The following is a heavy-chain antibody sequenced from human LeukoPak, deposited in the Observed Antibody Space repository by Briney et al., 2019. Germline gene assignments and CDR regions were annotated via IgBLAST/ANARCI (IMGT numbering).Heavy chain of an antibody. CDR3: ARGVTRGGPDHHDY. CDR2: ISHNENA. J-gene: IGHJ4*02. Sequence: PSETLSLTCTVSGDSISSGDYFWSWIRQPPGKGLEWIGYISHNENAYFNPSLSSRVTMSVDKSKNQVSLKITSVTAADTAVYYCARGVTRGGPDHHDYWGQGTLVTVSS. CDR1: GDSISSGDYF. D-gene: IGHD2-21*02. V-gene: IGHV4-30-2*01.